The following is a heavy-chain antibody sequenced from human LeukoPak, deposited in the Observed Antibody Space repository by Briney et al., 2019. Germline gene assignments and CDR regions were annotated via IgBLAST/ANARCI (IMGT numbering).Heavy chain of an antibody. J-gene: IGHJ4*02. D-gene: IGHD3-3*01. CDR1: GFTFSSYG. Sequence: GGSLRLSCAASGFTFSSYGMHWVRQAPGKGLEWVAFIRYDGSNKYYADSVKGRFTISRDNSKNTLYLPMNSLRAEDTAVYYCVKDGSIFGVVRAEFDYWGQGTLVTVSS. V-gene: IGHV3-30*02. CDR3: VKDGSIFGVVRAEFDY. CDR2: IRYDGSNK.